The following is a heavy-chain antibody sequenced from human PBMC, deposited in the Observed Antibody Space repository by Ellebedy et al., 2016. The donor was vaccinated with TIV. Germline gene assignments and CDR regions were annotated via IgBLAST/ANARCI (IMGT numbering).Heavy chain of an antibody. CDR3: AASESADSDY. V-gene: IGHV4-59*01. Sequence: MPSETLSLTCTVSGGSIRNYYCTWIRQPPGKGLEWIGHMYYSGSSNYTPSLKSRVTMSIDTSKNQFSLKMSSLTAADTAVYYCAASESADSDYWGPGTLVTVSS. CDR1: GGSIRNYY. D-gene: IGHD2-2*01. CDR2: MYYSGSS. J-gene: IGHJ4*02.